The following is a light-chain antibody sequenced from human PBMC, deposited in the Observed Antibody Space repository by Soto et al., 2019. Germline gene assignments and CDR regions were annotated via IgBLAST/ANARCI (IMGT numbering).Light chain of an antibody. CDR3: QKYGSSTPAT. V-gene: IGKV3-20*01. CDR1: QSVSSSY. J-gene: IGKJ4*01. Sequence: EIVLTHSPGTLSLSPGERATLSCRASQSVSSSYLAWYQQKPGQAPRLLIYGASSRATGIPDRFSGSGSVTELSRGISSMEPEDFAVYYCQKYGSSTPATFGAGTTVDI. CDR2: GAS.